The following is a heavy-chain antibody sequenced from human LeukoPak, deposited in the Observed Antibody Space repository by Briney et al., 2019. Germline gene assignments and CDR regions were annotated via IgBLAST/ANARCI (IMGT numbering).Heavy chain of an antibody. D-gene: IGHD6-13*01. CDR3: ASTDSSSWYGGFDY. J-gene: IGHJ4*02. Sequence: GGSLRLSCAASGFTFSSSWMTWLRQTPGKGLEWVAHIKEDGTDKYYVDSVKGRFTISRDNAKNSLYLQMNSLRAEDTAVYYCASTDSSSWYGGFDYWGQGTLVTVSS. CDR1: GFTFSSSW. V-gene: IGHV3-7*02. CDR2: IKEDGTDK.